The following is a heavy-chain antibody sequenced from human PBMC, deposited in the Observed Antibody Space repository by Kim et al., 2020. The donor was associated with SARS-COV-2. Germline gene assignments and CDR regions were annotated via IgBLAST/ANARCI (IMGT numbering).Heavy chain of an antibody. CDR3: ASDYDSSGYYPAYFQH. CDR1: GYTFTSYA. D-gene: IGHD3-22*01. CDR2: INAGNGNT. J-gene: IGHJ1*01. Sequence: ASVKVSCKASGYTFTSYAMHWVRQAPGQRLEWMGWINAGNGNTKYSQKFQGRVTITRDTSASTAYMELSSLRSEDTAVYYCASDYDSSGYYPAYFQHWGQGTLVTVSS. V-gene: IGHV1-3*01.